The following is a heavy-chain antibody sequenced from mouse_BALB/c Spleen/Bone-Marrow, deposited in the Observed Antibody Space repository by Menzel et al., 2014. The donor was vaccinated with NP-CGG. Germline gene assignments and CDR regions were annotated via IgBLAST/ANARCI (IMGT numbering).Heavy chain of an antibody. J-gene: IGHJ3*01. CDR3: ARGDYGAFAY. CDR1: GCNIKDTY. CDR2: IDPANGNT. Sequence: VHLQQPGAELVKPGASVKLSCTASGCNIKDTYMHWVKQRPEQGLEWIARIDPANGNTKYDPKFQGKATITADTSSNTAYLQLSSLTSEDTAVYYCARGDYGAFAYWGQGTLVTVSA. D-gene: IGHD2-4*01. V-gene: IGHV14-3*02.